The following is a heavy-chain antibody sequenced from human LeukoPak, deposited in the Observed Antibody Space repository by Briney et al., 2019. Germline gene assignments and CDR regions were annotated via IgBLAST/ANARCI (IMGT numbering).Heavy chain of an antibody. Sequence: GGSLRLSCAASGFTFSSYWMSWVRQAPGKGLEWVANIKQDGSEKYYVDSVKGRFTISRGNAKNSLYLQMNSLRAEDTAVYYCARESWGYGDPPSYYFDYWGQGTLVTVSS. CDR2: IKQDGSEK. CDR3: ARESWGYGDPPSYYFDY. J-gene: IGHJ4*02. D-gene: IGHD4-17*01. CDR1: GFTFSSYW. V-gene: IGHV3-7*01.